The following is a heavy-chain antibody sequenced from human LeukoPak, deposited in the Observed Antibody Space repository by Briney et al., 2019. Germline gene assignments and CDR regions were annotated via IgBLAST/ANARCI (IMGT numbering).Heavy chain of an antibody. Sequence: SETLSLTCTVSGGSISSSSYYWGWIRQPPGKGLEWIGSIYYSGSTYYNPSLKSRVTISVDTSKNQFSLKLSSVTAADTAVYYCAGRSTMIAPIDYWGQGTLVTVSS. D-gene: IGHD3-22*01. CDR1: GGSISSSSYY. V-gene: IGHV4-39*07. J-gene: IGHJ4*02. CDR2: IYYSGST. CDR3: AGRSTMIAPIDY.